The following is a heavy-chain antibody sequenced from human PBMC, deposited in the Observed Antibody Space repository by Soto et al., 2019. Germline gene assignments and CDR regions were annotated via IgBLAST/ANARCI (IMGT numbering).Heavy chain of an antibody. V-gene: IGHV3-23*01. CDR2: ISGSGGST. Sequence: GGSLRLSCAASGFTFSSYAMSWVRQAPGKGLEWVSAISGSGGSTYYADSVKGRFTISRDNSKNTLYLQMNSLRAEDTAVYYCAKGSSVYDFWIGYDSFDIWGQGTMVTVSS. CDR3: AKGSSVYDFWIGYDSFDI. J-gene: IGHJ3*02. D-gene: IGHD3-3*01. CDR1: GFTFSSYA.